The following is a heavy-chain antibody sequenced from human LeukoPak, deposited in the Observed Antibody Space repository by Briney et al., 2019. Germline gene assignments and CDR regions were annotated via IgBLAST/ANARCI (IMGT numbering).Heavy chain of an antibody. D-gene: IGHD3-10*01. J-gene: IGHJ5*02. CDR2: INHSGST. V-gene: IGHV4-34*01. CDR1: GGSFSGYY. Sequence: SETLSLTCAVYGGSFSGYYWSWNRQPPGKGLEWIGEINHSGSTNYNPSLKSRVTISVDTSKNQFSLKLSSVTAADTAVYYCARGLSYYYGSGSYYKFPCWFDPWGQGTLVTVSS. CDR3: ARGLSYYYGSGSYYKFPCWFDP.